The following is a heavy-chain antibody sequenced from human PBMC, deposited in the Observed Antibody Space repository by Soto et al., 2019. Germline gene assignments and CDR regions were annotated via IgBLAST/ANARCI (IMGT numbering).Heavy chain of an antibody. CDR2: TSPSGNNI. J-gene: IGHJ4*02. D-gene: IGHD2-21*01. CDR3: VKGRLDTAYFDL. CDR1: GFAFSSHS. V-gene: IGHV3-48*02. Sequence: EVQLVESGGGLVQPGGSLRLSCEASGFAFSSHSLYWVRQAPGKGLEWLSYTSPSGNNIQYADSVRGRFTISRDNARNSVSLQMNSLRDGDTAVYYCVKGRLDTAYFDLWGQGSLVTVSS.